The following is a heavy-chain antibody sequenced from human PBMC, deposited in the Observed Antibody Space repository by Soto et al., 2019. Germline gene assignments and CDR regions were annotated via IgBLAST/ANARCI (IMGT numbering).Heavy chain of an antibody. V-gene: IGHV4-30-4*01. CDR2: IYYSGST. Sequence: SETLSLTCSVSGGSISSCDYYWSWIRQPPGKGLEWIGYIYYSGSTYYNPSLKSRVTISVDTSKNQFSLKLSSVTAADTAVYYCARDFRRNWFDPWGQGTLVTVSS. J-gene: IGHJ5*02. CDR3: ARDFRRNWFDP. CDR1: GGSISSCDYY.